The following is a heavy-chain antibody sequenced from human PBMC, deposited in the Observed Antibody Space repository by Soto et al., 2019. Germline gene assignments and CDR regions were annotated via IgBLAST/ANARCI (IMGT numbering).Heavy chain of an antibody. V-gene: IGHV1-69*13. J-gene: IGHJ3*02. CDR3: ARDRDCSGGSCYSGDSRAFDI. CDR2: IIPIFGTA. D-gene: IGHD2-15*01. Sequence: GRSVKVACKASGGTVSSYAIGVVLQAPGQGLEWMGGIIPIFGTANYAQKFQGRVTITADESTSTAYMELSSLRSEDTAVYYCARDRDCSGGSCYSGDSRAFDIWGQGTMVTVSS. CDR1: GGTVSSYA.